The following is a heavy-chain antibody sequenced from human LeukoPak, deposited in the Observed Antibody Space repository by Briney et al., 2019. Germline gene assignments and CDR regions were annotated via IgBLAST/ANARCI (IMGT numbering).Heavy chain of an antibody. CDR1: GFTFSSYW. CDR2: IKQDGSEK. D-gene: IGHD3-22*01. Sequence: AGGSLRLSCAASGFTFSSYWMSWVRQAPGKGLEWVANIKQDGSEKYYVDSVKGRFTISRENAKNSLYLQMNSLRAEDTAVYYCARDPGSSGYYPYFDYWGQGTLVTVSS. V-gene: IGHV3-7*01. CDR3: ARDPGSSGYYPYFDY. J-gene: IGHJ4*02.